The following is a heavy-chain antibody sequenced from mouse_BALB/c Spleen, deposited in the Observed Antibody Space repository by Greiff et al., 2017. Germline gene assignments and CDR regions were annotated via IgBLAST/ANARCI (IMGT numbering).Heavy chain of an antibody. CDR3: AFYYGNRGAMDY. V-gene: IGHV14-3*02. J-gene: IGHJ4*01. D-gene: IGHD2-1*01. CDR2: IDPANGIT. CDR1: GFNIKDTY. Sequence: VQLQQSGAELVKPGASVKLSCTASGFNIKDTYMHWVKQRPEQGLEWIGRIDPANGITKYDPKFQGKATITADTSSNTAYLQLSSLTSEDTAVYYCAFYYGNRGAMDYWGQGTSVTVSS.